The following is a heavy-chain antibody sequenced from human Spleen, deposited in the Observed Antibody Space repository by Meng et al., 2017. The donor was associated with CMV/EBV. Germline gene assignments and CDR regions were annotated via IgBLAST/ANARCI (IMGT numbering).Heavy chain of an antibody. CDR3: ARGGLGYFDY. CDR1: GGSMSTYY. V-gene: IGHV4-59*01. D-gene: IGHD5/OR15-5a*01. CDR2: IYYSGST. Sequence: SETLSLTCTVSGGSMSTYYWSWIRQPPGKGLEWIGYIYYSGSTNHNPSLKSRVTISLDTSKNQFSLKLGSVTAADTAVYYCARGGLGYFDYWGQGTLVTVSS. J-gene: IGHJ4*02.